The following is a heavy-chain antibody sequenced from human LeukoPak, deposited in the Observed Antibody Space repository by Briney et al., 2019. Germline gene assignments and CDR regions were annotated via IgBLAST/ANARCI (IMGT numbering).Heavy chain of an antibody. CDR1: GGSISSYY. CDR2: IYYSGST. J-gene: IGHJ3*02. Sequence: SEPLSLTCTVSGGSISSYYWSWIRQPPGKGLEWIGYIYYSGSTNYNPSLKSRVTISVDTSKNQFSLKLSSVTAADTAVYYCARAGAGYCSGGSCDDAFDIWGQGTMVTVSS. V-gene: IGHV4-59*01. CDR3: ARAGAGYCSGGSCDDAFDI. D-gene: IGHD2-15*01.